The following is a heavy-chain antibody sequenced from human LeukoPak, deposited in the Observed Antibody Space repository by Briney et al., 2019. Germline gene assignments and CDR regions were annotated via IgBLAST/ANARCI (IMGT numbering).Heavy chain of an antibody. V-gene: IGHV4-38-2*02. Sequence: PSEPLSLTCAVSNYSITSGYFWGWIRQPPGKGLEWIASIYNSGTTYYNPSLRNRVTLFVDTSKNQFSLKLTSLTAADTAVYYCARDGVFHDSDGYSFDYWGQGTLVTVSS. CDR3: ARDGVFHDSDGYSFDY. CDR1: NYSITSGYF. D-gene: IGHD3-22*01. J-gene: IGHJ4*02. CDR2: IYNSGTT.